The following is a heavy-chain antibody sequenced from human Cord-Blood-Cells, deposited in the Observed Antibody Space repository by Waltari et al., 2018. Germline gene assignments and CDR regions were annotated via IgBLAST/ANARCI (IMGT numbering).Heavy chain of an antibody. J-gene: IGHJ3*02. Sequence: QLQLQESGPGLVKPSETLSLTCTVSGGSISSSSYYWGWIRQPPGKGLEWIGSIYYSGSIYYNPSLNSRVTISVDTSKTQFSLKLSSVAAADTAVYYCARQLWFGELLFDAFDIWGQGTMVTVSS. CDR2: IYYSGSI. CDR3: ARQLWFGELLFDAFDI. D-gene: IGHD3-10*01. CDR1: GGSISSSSYY. V-gene: IGHV4-39*01.